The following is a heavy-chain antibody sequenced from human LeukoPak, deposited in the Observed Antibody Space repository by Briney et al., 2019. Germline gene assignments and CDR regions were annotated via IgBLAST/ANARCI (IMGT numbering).Heavy chain of an antibody. J-gene: IGHJ4*02. Sequence: GGSLRLSCAASGFTFSSYGMHWVRQAPGKGLEWVAFIRYDGSNKYHADSVKGRFTISRDNSKNTLYLQMNSLRAEDTAVYYCAKDGFPFDILTGYYGQFDYWGQGTLVTVSS. CDR2: IRYDGSNK. CDR3: AKDGFPFDILTGYYGQFDY. V-gene: IGHV3-30*02. CDR1: GFTFSSYG. D-gene: IGHD3-9*01.